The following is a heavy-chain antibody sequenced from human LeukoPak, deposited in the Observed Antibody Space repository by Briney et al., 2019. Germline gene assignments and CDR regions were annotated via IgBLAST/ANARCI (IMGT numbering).Heavy chain of an antibody. V-gene: IGHV4-39*01. J-gene: IGHJ4*02. CDR3: ARHHKYGPTAAHFDY. D-gene: IGHD2-2*01. CDR2: IYYSGST. CDR1: GGSISSSGYY. Sequence: SETLSLTCTASGGSISSSGYYWGWIRQPPGKGLEWIASIYYSGSTYYNPSLKSRVTISVDTSKNQFSLKLSSVTAADTAVYYCARHHKYGPTAAHFDYWGQGTLVTVSS.